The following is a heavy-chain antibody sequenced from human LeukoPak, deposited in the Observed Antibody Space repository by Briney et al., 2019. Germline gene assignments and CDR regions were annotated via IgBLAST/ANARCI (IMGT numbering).Heavy chain of an antibody. CDR1: GFTFTSSA. V-gene: IGHV1-58*02. Sequence: GASVKVSCKASGFTFTSSAMQWVRQARGQRLEWIGWIVVGSGNTNYAQKFQERVTITRDMSTSTAYMELSSLRSEDTAVYYCAASHGELIRSDASDIWGQGTMVTVSS. J-gene: IGHJ3*02. D-gene: IGHD3-10*01. CDR2: IVVGSGNT. CDR3: AASHGELIRSDASDI.